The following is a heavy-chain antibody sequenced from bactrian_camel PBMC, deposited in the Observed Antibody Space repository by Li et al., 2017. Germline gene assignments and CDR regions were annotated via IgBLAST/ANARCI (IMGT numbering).Heavy chain of an antibody. CDR3: AARSGALCASALRSPDRFDY. Sequence: HVQLVESGGGSVQAGGSLRLSCTASGFVFGATQVGWYRGNECELVATIARCDRSYYASPAKGRFIISQDNAKNTVYLQMNSLRPGDTATYYCAARSGALCASALRSPDRFDYWGQGTQVTVS. CDR2: IARCDRS. CDR1: GFVFGATQ. D-gene: IGHD2*01. J-gene: IGHJ6*01. V-gene: IGHV3S53*01.